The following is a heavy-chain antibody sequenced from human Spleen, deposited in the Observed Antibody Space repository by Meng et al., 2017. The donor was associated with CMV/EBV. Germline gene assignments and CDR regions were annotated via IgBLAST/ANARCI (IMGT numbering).Heavy chain of an antibody. CDR1: GFAFSDSF. D-gene: IGHD4-23*01. J-gene: IGHJ1*01. CDR3: AGDFSKLLFEAGIDF. Sequence: GGSLRLSCSASGFAFSDSFMSWMRQAPGKGPEWIAFISDNSDVIFYADSVEGRFTISRDNSKMSLSLQMNSLRAEDTAVYYCAGDFSKLLFEAGIDFWGQGTLVTVSS. V-gene: IGHV3-11*04. CDR2: ISDNSDVI.